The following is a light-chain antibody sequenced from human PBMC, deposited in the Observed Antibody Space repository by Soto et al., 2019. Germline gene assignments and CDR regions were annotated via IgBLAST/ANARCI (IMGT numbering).Light chain of an antibody. V-gene: IGLV1-44*01. Sequence: QAVVTQPPSASGTPGQRVSISCSGGSSNIETNSVNWYLQLPGTAPKLIIYSDNQRPSGVPVRFSASKSGSSASLAISGLQSEDEADYYCAAWDDSLSGGVFGGGTKVTVL. J-gene: IGLJ3*02. CDR3: AAWDDSLSGGV. CDR1: SSNIETNS. CDR2: SDN.